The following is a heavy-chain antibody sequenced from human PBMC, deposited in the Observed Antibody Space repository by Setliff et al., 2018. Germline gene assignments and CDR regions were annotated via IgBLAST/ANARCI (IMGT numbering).Heavy chain of an antibody. CDR1: GATFSSYG. V-gene: IGHV1-69*05. CDR3: VREGVDRRSSTDYRYYMDV. Sequence: ASVKVSCKASGATFSSYGISWVRQAPGQGLEWMGGTIPMFGTTEYAQKFQGRLAIITDESTNTAFMQLSSLRSDDTAVYYCVREGVDRRSSTDYRYYMDVWGKGTTVTVSS. J-gene: IGHJ6*03. CDR2: TIPMFGTT. D-gene: IGHD6-6*01.